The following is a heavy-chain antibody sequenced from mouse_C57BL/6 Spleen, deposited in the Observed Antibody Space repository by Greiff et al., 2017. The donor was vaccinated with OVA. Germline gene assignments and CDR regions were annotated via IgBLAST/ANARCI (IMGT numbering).Heavy chain of an antibody. D-gene: IGHD1-1*01. CDR2: IDPEDGDT. J-gene: IGHJ4*01. Sequence: VQLQQSGAELVRPGASVKLSCTASGFNIKDYYMHWVKQRPEQGLEWNGRIDPEDGDTEYAPKFQGKATMTADTSSNTAYLQLSSLTSEDTAVYYCTRYYYGSPYAMDYWGQGTSVTVSS. CDR3: TRYYYGSPYAMDY. CDR1: GFNIKDYY. V-gene: IGHV14-1*01.